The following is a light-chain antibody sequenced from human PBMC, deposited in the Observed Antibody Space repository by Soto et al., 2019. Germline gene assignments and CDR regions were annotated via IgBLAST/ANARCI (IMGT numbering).Light chain of an antibody. CDR3: QQRSNWPSIT. Sequence: EIVLTQSPGTLSVSPGERATLSCRASQSVSSYLAWYQQKPGQGPRLLIYDASSRATGIPARFSGSGSGTDFTLTISSLEPEDSAVYYCQQRSNWPSITFGQGTRLEIK. J-gene: IGKJ5*01. CDR1: QSVSSY. V-gene: IGKV3-11*01. CDR2: DAS.